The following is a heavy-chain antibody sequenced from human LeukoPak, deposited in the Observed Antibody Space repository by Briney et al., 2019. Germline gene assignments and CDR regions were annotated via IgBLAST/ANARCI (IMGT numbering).Heavy chain of an antibody. V-gene: IGHV4-4*07. D-gene: IGHD7-27*01. J-gene: IGHJ6*02. CDR3: GRAQAKLGGYYGMDV. Sequence: SETLSLTCTVSGGSLTTYYWIWIRQSAGKGLEYIGHVYTSGTSNYNLSLKSRVSMSVDASKNRFSLNLSSVTAADTAVYYCGRAQAKLGGYYGMDVWGQGTTVTVSS. CDR2: VYTSGTS. CDR1: GGSLTTYY.